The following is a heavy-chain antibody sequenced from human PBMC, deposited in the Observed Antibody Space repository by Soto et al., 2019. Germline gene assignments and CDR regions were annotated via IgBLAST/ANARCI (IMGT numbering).Heavy chain of an antibody. D-gene: IGHD3-3*01. CDR2: IYPGDSDT. CDR1: GYSFTSYW. CDR3: ARGNSFNYDFWSGYSVYYYYGMDV. V-gene: IGHV5-51*01. J-gene: IGHJ6*02. Sequence: GESLKISCKGSGYSFTSYWIGWVRQMPGKGLECMVIIYPGDSDTRYSPSFQGQVTISADKSISTAYLQWSSLKASDTAMYYCARGNSFNYDFWSGYSVYYYYGMDVWGQGTTVTVSS.